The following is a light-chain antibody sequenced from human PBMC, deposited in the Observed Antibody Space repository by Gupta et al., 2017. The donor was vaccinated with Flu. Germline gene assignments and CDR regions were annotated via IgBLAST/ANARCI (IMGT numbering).Light chain of an antibody. Sequence: DIVMTQSPDSLAVSLGERATINCKSSQSVLSSSNNKNSLTWYQQKPGQPPKLLIYWASTRDSGVPDRFSGSGSGTDFTLTISGLQAEDVAVYYCQQDDSTPWTFGQGTKVEIK. J-gene: IGKJ1*01. CDR3: QQDDSTPWT. CDR2: WAS. V-gene: IGKV4-1*01. CDR1: QSVLSSSNNKNS.